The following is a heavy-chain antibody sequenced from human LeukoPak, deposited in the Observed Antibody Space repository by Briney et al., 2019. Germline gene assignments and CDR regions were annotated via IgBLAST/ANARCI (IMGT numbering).Heavy chain of an antibody. J-gene: IGHJ4*02. CDR1: GFTFSSYS. CDR2: ISSSSTTI. D-gene: IGHD3-22*01. V-gene: IGHV3-48*02. Sequence: TGGSLRLSCAASGFTFSSYSMNWVRQAPGKGLEWVSYISSSSTTIYYADSVKGRFTISRDNAENSLYLQMNSLRDEDTAVYYCARGGLASYYDSSGYTGGWGQGTLVTVSS. CDR3: ARGGLASYYDSSGYTGG.